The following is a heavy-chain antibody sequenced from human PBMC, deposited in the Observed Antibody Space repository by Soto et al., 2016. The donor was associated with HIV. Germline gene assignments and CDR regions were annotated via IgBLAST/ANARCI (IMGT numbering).Heavy chain of an antibody. CDR2: ISGSGGST. CDR1: GFTFSSYA. CDR3: DEXSRGRFWVGRNGLWFDP. V-gene: IGHV3-23*01. Sequence: EVQLLESGGGLVQPGGSLRLSCAASGFTFSSYAMSWVRQAPGKGLEWVSAISGSGGSTYYADSVKGRFTISRDNSKNTLYLQMNSLRAEDTAVYYCDEXSRGRFWVGRNGLWFDPWGQGPWSPSP. D-gene: IGHD3-10*01. J-gene: IGHJ5*02.